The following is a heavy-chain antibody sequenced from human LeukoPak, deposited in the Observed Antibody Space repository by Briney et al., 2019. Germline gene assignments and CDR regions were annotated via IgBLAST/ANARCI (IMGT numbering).Heavy chain of an antibody. D-gene: IGHD2-2*01. CDR3: ARHGGADIVVVPAAPHWFDP. V-gene: IGHV4-39*01. CDR2: IYYGGST. J-gene: IGHJ5*02. Sequence: SETLSLTCTVSGGSISSSSYYWGWIRQPPGKGLEWIGSIYYGGSTYYNPSLKSRVTISVDTSKNQFPLKLSSVTAADTAVYYCARHGGADIVVVPAAPHWFDPWGQGTLVTVSS. CDR1: GGSISSSSYY.